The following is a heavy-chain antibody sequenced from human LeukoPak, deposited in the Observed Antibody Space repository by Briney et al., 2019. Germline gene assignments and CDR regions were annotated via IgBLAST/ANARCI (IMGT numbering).Heavy chain of an antibody. V-gene: IGHV3-13*01. CDR2: IGTAGDT. J-gene: IGHJ3*02. CDR1: GFTFSSYD. CDR3: ARALMSLVYSSGWPDAFDI. D-gene: IGHD6-19*01. Sequence: GGSLRLSCAASGFTFSSYDMHWVRQATGKGLEWVSAIGTAGDTYYPGSVKGRFTISRENAKNSLYLQMNSLRAGDTAVYNCARALMSLVYSSGWPDAFDIWGQGTMVTVSS.